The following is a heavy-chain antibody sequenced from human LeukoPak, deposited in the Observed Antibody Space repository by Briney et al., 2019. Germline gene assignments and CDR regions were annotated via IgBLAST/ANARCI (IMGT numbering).Heavy chain of an antibody. J-gene: IGHJ4*02. CDR2: ISGSGGNT. Sequence: GGSLRLSCVASGFTFSNYAMSWVRQAPGKGLEWVSGISGSGGNTYYADSVKGRFTISRDNSKNMLYLQMNSLRAEDTAVYYCAKPYYYGSRSYMDYWGRGTLVTVSS. CDR3: AKPYYYGSRSYMDY. CDR1: GFTFSNYA. D-gene: IGHD3-10*01. V-gene: IGHV3-23*01.